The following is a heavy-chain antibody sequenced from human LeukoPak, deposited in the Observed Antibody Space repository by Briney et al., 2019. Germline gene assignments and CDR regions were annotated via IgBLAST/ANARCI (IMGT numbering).Heavy chain of an antibody. V-gene: IGHV3-23*01. CDR1: GFTFSSYA. Sequence: GGSLRLSCAASGFTFSSYAMGWVRQAPGKGLEWVSAISGSTGSTYYADSVKGRFTISRDNSKNTLYLQMKSLRAEHTAVYYCAKDGERGSYSYFDYWGQGTLVTVSS. J-gene: IGHJ4*02. D-gene: IGHD1-26*01. CDR3: AKDGERGSYSYFDY. CDR2: ISGSTGST.